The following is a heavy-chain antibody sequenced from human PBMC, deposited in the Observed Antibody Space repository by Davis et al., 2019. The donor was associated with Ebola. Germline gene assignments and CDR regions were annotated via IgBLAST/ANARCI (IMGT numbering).Heavy chain of an antibody. D-gene: IGHD3-16*02. CDR2: ISRAGEST. J-gene: IGHJ6*03. Sequence: GESLKISCAASGFTFGDYAMSWVRQAPGKGLEWVSTISRAGESTYYGDSVRGRFTISRDNSMNTVYGQMYSLRADDTAVYYCAKGGFYLYMDVWGKGTTVTVSS. CDR3: AKGGFYLYMDV. CDR1: GFTFGDYA. V-gene: IGHV3-23*01.